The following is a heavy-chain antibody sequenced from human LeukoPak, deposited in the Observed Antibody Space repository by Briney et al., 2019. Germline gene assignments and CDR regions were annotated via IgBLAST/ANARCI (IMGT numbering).Heavy chain of an antibody. CDR3: ARDCDWNDVDYYYGLDV. J-gene: IGHJ6*02. CDR1: VGSISSYY. D-gene: IGHD1-1*01. CDR2: VYYSGST. V-gene: IGHV4-59*01. Sequence: SETLSLTCTVSVGSISSYYWSWIRQPPGKGLEWIGYVYYSGSTNYNPSLKSRVTISVDTSKNQFSLKLTSVTAADTAVYYCARDCDWNDVDYYYGLDVWGQGTTVTVSS.